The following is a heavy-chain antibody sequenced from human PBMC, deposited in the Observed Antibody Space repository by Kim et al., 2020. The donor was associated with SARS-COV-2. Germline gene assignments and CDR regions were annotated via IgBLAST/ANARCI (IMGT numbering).Heavy chain of an antibody. Sequence: SETLSLTCTVSGASIFGGSSYWSWIRQHPGKGLEWIGYIYHSGSAYYNPSLKSQVTLSIDTSNNQFSLELRSVTAADTAVYYCARAYNDNRNYHFDYWC. CDR1: GASIFGGSSY. CDR3: ARAYNDNRNYHFDY. V-gene: IGHV4-31*01. D-gene: IGHD4-4*01. J-gene: IGHJ4*01. CDR2: IYHSGSA.